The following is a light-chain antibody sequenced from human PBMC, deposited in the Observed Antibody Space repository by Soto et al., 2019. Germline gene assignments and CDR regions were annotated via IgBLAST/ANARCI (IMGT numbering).Light chain of an antibody. CDR3: QQYKNWPPLT. V-gene: IGKV3-15*01. CDR2: GAF. CDR1: QSVSSN. Sequence: EIVMTQSPATLSVSPGERATLSCRASQSVSSNLAWYQQKPGQAPRLLINGAFTRATGIPARFSGSGSGTEFTLTISSLQSEDFAVYYCQQYKNWPPLTFGGGTKVEIK. J-gene: IGKJ4*01.